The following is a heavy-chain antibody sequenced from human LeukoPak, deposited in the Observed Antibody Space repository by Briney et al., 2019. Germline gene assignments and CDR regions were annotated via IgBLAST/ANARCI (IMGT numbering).Heavy chain of an antibody. Sequence: PGGSLRHSFAASDFTFSTYSMNWVRQAPGKGLEWVSSISSSSSYIYYADSVKGRFTISRDNAKNSLYLQMNSLRAEDTAVYYCARLYCSGGSCYDYWGQGTLVTVSS. CDR1: DFTFSTYS. CDR2: ISSSSSYI. D-gene: IGHD2-15*01. CDR3: ARLYCSGGSCYDY. V-gene: IGHV3-21*01. J-gene: IGHJ4*02.